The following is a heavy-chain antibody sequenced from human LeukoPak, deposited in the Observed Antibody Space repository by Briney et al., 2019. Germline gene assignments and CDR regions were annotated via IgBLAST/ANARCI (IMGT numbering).Heavy chain of an antibody. V-gene: IGHV3-23*01. D-gene: IGHD6-19*01. J-gene: IGHJ4*02. CDR3: AKSLSYSSGWYS. Sequence: GGSLRLSCAACGFTFSSYGMSWVRQAPGKGLEWVSAISGSGGSTYYADSVKGRFTISRDNSKNTLYLQMNSLRAEDTAVYYCAKSLSYSSGWYSWGQGTLVTVSS. CDR2: ISGSGGST. CDR1: GFTFSSYG.